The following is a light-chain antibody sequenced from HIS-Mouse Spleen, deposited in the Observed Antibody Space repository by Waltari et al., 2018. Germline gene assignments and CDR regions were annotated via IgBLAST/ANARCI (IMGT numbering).Light chain of an antibody. J-gene: IGKJ4*01. Sequence: DIVMTQSPDSLAVSLGERATINCKSSQSVLYSSNNKNYLAWYQQKPGQPRKLLIYWASTREAGVPDRFSGSGSVTDFTLTISSLQAEDVAVYYCQQYYSTPLTFGGGTKVEIK. V-gene: IGKV4-1*01. CDR1: QSVLYSSNNKNY. CDR3: QQYYSTPLT. CDR2: WAS.